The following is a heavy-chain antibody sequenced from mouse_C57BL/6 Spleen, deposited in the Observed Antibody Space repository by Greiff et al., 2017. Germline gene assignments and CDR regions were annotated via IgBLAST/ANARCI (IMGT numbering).Heavy chain of an antibody. CDR3: AREAVTTVVTDY. CDR2: IYPSDSEI. V-gene: IGHV1-61*01. CDR1: GYTFTSYW. D-gene: IGHD1-1*01. Sequence: QVQLQQPGAELVRPGSSVKLSCKASGYTFTSYWMDWVKQRPGQGLEWIGNIYPSDSEIHYNQKFKDKATLTVDKSSSTAYMQLSSLTSEDSAVYYCAREAVTTVVTDYWGQGTTLTVSS. J-gene: IGHJ2*01.